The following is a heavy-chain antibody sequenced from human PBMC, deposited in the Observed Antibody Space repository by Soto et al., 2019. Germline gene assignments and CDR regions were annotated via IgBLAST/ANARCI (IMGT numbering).Heavy chain of an antibody. CDR1: GFSLSTSGVG. Sequence: QITLKESGPTLVKPTQTLTLTCTFSGFSLSTSGVGVGWIRQPPGKALEWLALIYWNDDKRYSPSLKSRLTITKDPSKNQVVLTMTNMDPVDTATYYCAHSRGRAAGTYYFDYWGQGTLVTVSS. CDR3: AHSRGRAAGTYYFDY. V-gene: IGHV2-5*01. D-gene: IGHD6-13*01. J-gene: IGHJ4*02. CDR2: IYWNDDK.